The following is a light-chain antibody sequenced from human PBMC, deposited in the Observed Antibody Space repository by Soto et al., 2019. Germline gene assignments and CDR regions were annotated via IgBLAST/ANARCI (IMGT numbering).Light chain of an antibody. CDR1: QSVSSY. CDR3: QQRSDWPLT. Sequence: EIVLTQSPATLSLSPGERATLSCRASQSVSSYLAWYQQKLGQAPRLLIYDASNRATGIPARFSGSGSGTDFTLTISRLEPEDFAFYYCQQRSDWPLTFGGGTKVEIK. V-gene: IGKV3-11*01. J-gene: IGKJ4*01. CDR2: DAS.